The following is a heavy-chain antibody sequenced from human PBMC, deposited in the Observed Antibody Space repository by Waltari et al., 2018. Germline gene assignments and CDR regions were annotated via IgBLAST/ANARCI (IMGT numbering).Heavy chain of an antibody. CDR3: SRRQIGGPLDP. Sequence: QVHLVQSGAGVKKPGSSLKVPCKASGDTSGRFAIAWVRQAPGQGLEWMGGLIPIFGTPNYAQEFQGRLTITADESANTVYMELGSLRPDDTAVYFCSRRQIGGPLDPWGQGTLVTVSS. J-gene: IGHJ5*01. CDR1: GDTSGRFA. V-gene: IGHV1-69*12. CDR2: LIPIFGTP. D-gene: IGHD1-1*01.